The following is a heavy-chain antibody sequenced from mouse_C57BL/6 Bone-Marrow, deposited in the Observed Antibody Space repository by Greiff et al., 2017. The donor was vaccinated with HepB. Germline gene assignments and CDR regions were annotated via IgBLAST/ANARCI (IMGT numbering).Heavy chain of an antibody. D-gene: IGHD4-1*02. CDR2: IDPANGNT. Sequence: VQLKQSVAELVRPGASVKLSCTASGFNIKNTYMHWVKQRPEQGLEWIGRIDPANGNTKYAPKFKGKATITADTSSSTAYLQLSSLTSEDTAVYYCARSNWDWWYFDVCGTGTTVTVSS. V-gene: IGHV14-3*01. CDR3: ARSNWDWWYFDV. CDR1: GFNIKNTY. J-gene: IGHJ1*03.